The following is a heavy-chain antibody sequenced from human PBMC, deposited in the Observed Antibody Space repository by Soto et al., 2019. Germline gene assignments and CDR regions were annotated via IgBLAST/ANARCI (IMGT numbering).Heavy chain of an antibody. D-gene: IGHD6-19*01. V-gene: IGHV4-31*03. J-gene: IGHJ1*01. CDR2: IYYSGST. CDR1: GGSVSGGVYY. Sequence: QVQLQESGPGLVKPSQTLSLTCTVSGGSVSGGVYYWNWIRQHPEKGLEWIGYIYYSGSTYYNTSLRSRVTISADTSKNQFSLKLSSVTVADAAVYYCARSSVAGAGYFQHWGQGTQVIVSS. CDR3: ARSSVAGAGYFQH.